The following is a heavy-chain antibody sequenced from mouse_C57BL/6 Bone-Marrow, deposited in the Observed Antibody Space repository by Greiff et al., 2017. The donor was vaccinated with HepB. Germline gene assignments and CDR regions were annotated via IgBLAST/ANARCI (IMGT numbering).Heavy chain of an antibody. CDR1: GYTFTDYY. CDR3: AGFMVTTTRYAMDY. Sequence: LVESGPELVKPGASVKISCKASGYTFTDYYINWVKQRPGQGLEWIGWIYPGSGNTKYNEKFKGKATLTVDTSSSTAYMQLSSLTSEDSAVYLCAGFMVTTTRYAMDYWGQGTSVTVSS. V-gene: IGHV1-84*01. J-gene: IGHJ4*01. CDR2: IYPGSGNT. D-gene: IGHD2-2*01.